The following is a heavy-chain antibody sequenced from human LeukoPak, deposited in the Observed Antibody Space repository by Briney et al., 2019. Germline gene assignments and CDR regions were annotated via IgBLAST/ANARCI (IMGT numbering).Heavy chain of an antibody. CDR3: ARSLPDYYGSGNSYYYYMDV. J-gene: IGHJ6*03. V-gene: IGHV4-59*01. CDR2: IYYSGST. Sequence: SETLSLTCTVSGGSISSYYWSSIRQPPGKGLEWIGYIYYSGSTNYNPSLKSRVTISVDTSKNQFSLKLSSVTAADTAVYYCARSLPDYYGSGNSYYYYMDVWGKGTTVTVSS. CDR1: GGSISSYY. D-gene: IGHD3-10*01.